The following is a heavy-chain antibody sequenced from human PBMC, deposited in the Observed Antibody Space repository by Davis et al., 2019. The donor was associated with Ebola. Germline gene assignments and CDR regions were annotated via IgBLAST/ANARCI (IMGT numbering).Heavy chain of an antibody. CDR3: ARGNSIGDV. D-gene: IGHD1-7*01. V-gene: IGHV7-4-1*02. CDR2: INTNTGNP. CDR1: GYTFTSSA. Sequence: ASVTVSCKASGYTFTSSAMNRVRQPPGQGLECMGWINTNTGNPTYAQGFTGRFVFSLDTSVSTAYLQISSLKAEDTAVYYCARGNSIGDVWGQGTTVTVSS. J-gene: IGHJ6*02.